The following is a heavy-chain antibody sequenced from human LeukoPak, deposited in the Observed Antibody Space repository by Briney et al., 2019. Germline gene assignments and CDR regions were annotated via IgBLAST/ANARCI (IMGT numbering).Heavy chain of an antibody. CDR2: IKQDGSEK. D-gene: IGHD6-19*01. CDR1: GFTFSSYW. Sequence: GGSLRLSCAASGFTFSSYWMSWVRQAPGKGREWGANIKQDGSEKYYVDSVKGRFTISRDNAKNSLYLQMNSLRAEDSAVYYCAREKPGERDSSGRGYFDYWGQGTLVTVSS. J-gene: IGHJ4*02. V-gene: IGHV3-7*03. CDR3: AREKPGERDSSGRGYFDY.